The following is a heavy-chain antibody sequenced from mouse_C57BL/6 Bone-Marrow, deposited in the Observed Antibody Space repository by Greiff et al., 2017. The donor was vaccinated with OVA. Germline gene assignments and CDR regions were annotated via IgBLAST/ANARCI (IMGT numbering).Heavy chain of an antibody. CDR2: ISSGGDYI. J-gene: IGHJ4*01. CDR1: GFTFSRYA. D-gene: IGHD1-1*01. Sequence: EVQLQESGEGLVKPGGSLKLSCAASGFTFSRYAMSWVRQTPEQRLEWVAYISSGGDYIYYADTVKGRFTISRDNARNTLYLQMSSLKSEDTAMYYCTRDPNTTVVMDDWGQGTSVTVSS. V-gene: IGHV5-9-1*02. CDR3: TRDPNTTVVMDD.